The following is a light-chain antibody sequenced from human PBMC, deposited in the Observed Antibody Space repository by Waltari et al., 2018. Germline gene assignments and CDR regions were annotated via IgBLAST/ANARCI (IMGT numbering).Light chain of an antibody. CDR3: LQHSGYPIT. CDR1: QGIRNY. Sequence: DIQMTQSPSAMSASVGDRVTITCRASQGIRNYLAWFQKKPGNAPKRLIYTASSLQSGVPSRFSGSGSGTEFTLTISSLQPEDFATYYCLQHSGYPITFGGGTKVEIK. CDR2: TAS. J-gene: IGKJ4*01. V-gene: IGKV1-17*03.